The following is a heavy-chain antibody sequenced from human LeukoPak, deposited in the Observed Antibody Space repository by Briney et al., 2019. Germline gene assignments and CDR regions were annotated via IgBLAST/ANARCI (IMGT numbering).Heavy chain of an antibody. D-gene: IGHD3-22*01. V-gene: IGHV3-23*01. J-gene: IGHJ4*02. CDR1: GFTFRTYG. CDR2: ISLDGDTT. CDR3: AEDGEAYYDSSGYYYGD. Sequence: GGSLRLSCAASGFTFRTYGMSWVRQAPGEGLQWVSSISLDGDTTYYADSVRGRFTISRDNSKNMVYLQMNSLRAEDTAVYYCAEDGEAYYDSSGYYYGDWGQGTLVTVSS.